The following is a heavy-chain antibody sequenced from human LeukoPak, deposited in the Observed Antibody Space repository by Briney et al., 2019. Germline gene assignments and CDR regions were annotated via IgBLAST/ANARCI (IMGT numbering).Heavy chain of an antibody. D-gene: IGHD2-8*01. J-gene: IGHJ5*02. CDR1: GYTFTGYY. V-gene: IGHV1-2*02. CDR2: INPNSGCT. Sequence: ASVKVSCKASGYTFTGYYMHWVRQAPGQGLEWMGWINPNSGCTNYAQKFQGRVTMTRDTSISTAYMELSRLRSDDTAVYYCAREYCTNGVCYRAWFDPWGQGTLVTVSS. CDR3: AREYCTNGVCYRAWFDP.